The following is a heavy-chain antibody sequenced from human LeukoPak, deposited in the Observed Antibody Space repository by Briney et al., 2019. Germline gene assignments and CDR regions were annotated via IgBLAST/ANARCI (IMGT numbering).Heavy chain of an antibody. CDR2: VDPEDGET. Sequence: ASVKVSCKASGYTFTDYYMHWVQQAPGKGLEWMGRVDPEDGETIYAEKFQGRVTITADTSTDTAYMELSSLRSGDTAVYYCATSGTGGDYWGQGTLVTVSS. CDR1: GYTFTDYY. V-gene: IGHV1-69-2*01. CDR3: ATSGTGGDY. J-gene: IGHJ4*02. D-gene: IGHD3-10*01.